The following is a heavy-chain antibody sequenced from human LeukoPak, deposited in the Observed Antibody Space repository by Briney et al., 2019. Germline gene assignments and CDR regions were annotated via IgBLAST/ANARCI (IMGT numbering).Heavy chain of an antibody. D-gene: IGHD2-15*01. Sequence: PGGSLRLSCAASGFTFSTYATSWVRQAPGKGLEWVSAITPTAGNTYYADSVKGRFTISRDTSKNTQFLQMNSLRAEDTAVYYCLGYCSGGSCYSGGYWGQGTLVTVSS. CDR2: ITPTAGNT. CDR1: GFTFSTYA. J-gene: IGHJ4*02. V-gene: IGHV3-23*01. CDR3: LGYCSGGSCYSGGY.